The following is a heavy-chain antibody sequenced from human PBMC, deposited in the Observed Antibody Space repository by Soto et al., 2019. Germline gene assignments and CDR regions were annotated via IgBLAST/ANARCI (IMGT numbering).Heavy chain of an antibody. CDR2: INYSGST. J-gene: IGHJ4*02. CDR1: GGSFSSTSYY. V-gene: IGHV4-39*01. Sequence: SETLSLTCTVSGGSFSSTSYYWGRIRQPPGKGLEWIGSINYSGSTYYNPSLRSRVTISEDTSKNQFSLKVGSATAADTAVYYCARHWLLPVAGYYFDYWGQGTLVTVSS. D-gene: IGHD6-19*01. CDR3: ARHWLLPVAGYYFDY.